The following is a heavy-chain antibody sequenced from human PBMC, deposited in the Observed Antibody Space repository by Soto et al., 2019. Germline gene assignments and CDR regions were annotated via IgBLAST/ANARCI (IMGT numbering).Heavy chain of an antibody. J-gene: IGHJ4*02. Sequence: EVQLLESGGGLVQPGGSLRLSCAASGFTFNNYAMTWVRQAPGKGLEWVSAISGGGDTTSYADSVKGRFTVSRDGSKNTMYLEMGSLRAEDTALYYCAKGRGGSGSLTPRVDFWGQGTLGTVSS. CDR1: GFTFNNYA. D-gene: IGHD3-10*01. CDR3: AKGRGGSGSLTPRVDF. CDR2: ISGGGDTT. V-gene: IGHV3-23*01.